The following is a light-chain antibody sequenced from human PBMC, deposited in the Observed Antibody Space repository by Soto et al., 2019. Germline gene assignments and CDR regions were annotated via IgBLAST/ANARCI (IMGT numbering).Light chain of an antibody. J-gene: IGKJ3*01. Sequence: EMVMTQSPATLSVSPGERVTLSCRASESVHRNLAWYQQKPGQGPSLLIYYASTRATGVPDRFTGSGSGTEFTLTISSLQSEDFGVYHCQHYRNWPPTFGPGTKVEI. CDR2: YAS. V-gene: IGKV3-15*01. CDR3: QHYRNWPPT. CDR1: ESVHRN.